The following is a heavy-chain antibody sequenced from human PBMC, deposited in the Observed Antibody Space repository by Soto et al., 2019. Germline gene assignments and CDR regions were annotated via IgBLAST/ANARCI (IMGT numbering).Heavy chain of an antibody. CDR2: INAGNGNT. D-gene: IGHD5-12*01. CDR3: ARGTPGLYSGYR. Sequence: ASVKVSCKASGYTFTSYAMHWVRQAPGQRLEWMGWINAGNGNTKYSQKFQGRVTITRDTSASTAYMELSSLRSEDTAVYYCARGTPGLYSGYRWGQGTLVTVSS. V-gene: IGHV1-3*01. J-gene: IGHJ4*02. CDR1: GYTFTSYA.